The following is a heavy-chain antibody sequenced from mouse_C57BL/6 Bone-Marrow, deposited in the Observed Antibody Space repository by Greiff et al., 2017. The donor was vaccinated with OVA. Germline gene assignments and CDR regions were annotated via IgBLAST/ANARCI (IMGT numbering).Heavy chain of an antibody. CDR3: ARSELGRDAMDY. CDR1: GYTFTSYW. J-gene: IGHJ4*01. V-gene: IGHV1-64*01. Sequence: QVQLQQPGAELVKPGASVKLSCKASGYTFTSYWMHWVKQRPGQGLEWIGMIHPNSGSTNYNEKFKSKATLTVDKSSSTAYMQLSSLTSEDSAVYYCARSELGRDAMDYWGQGTSVTVSS. CDR2: IHPNSGST. D-gene: IGHD4-1*01.